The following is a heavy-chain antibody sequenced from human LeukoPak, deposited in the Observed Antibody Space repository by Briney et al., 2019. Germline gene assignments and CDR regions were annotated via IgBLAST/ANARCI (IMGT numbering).Heavy chain of an antibody. CDR2: INPSGGST. V-gene: IGHV1-46*01. D-gene: IGHD4-17*01. Sequence: ASVKVSCKASGYTFTSYYMHWVRQAPGQGLEWIGIINPSGGSTSYAQKFQGRVTMTRDTSTSTVYMELSSLRSEDTAVYYCATYTGWVTTTTPYFDYWGQGTLVTVSS. CDR1: GYTFTSYY. J-gene: IGHJ4*02. CDR3: ATYTGWVTTTTPYFDY.